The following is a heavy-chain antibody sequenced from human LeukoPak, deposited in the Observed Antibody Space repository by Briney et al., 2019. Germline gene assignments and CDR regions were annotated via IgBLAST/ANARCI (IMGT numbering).Heavy chain of an antibody. D-gene: IGHD2-2*02. J-gene: IGHJ4*02. CDR3: AKDLCSSTSCYSGFDY. Sequence: GGSLRLSCAASGFTFSSYAMSWVRQAPGKGLEWVSAISGSGGSTYYADSVKGRFTISRDNPKNTLYLQMNSLRAEDTAVYYCAKDLCSSTSCYSGFDYWGQGTLVTVSS. CDR1: GFTFSSYA. V-gene: IGHV3-23*01. CDR2: ISGSGGST.